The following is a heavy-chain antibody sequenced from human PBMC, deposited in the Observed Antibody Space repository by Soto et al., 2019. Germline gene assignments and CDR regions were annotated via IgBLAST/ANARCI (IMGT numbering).Heavy chain of an antibody. Sequence: SETLSLTCTVSGGSISSSSYYWGWIRQPPGKGLEWIGSIYYSGSTYYNPSLKSRVTISVDTSKNQFSLKLSSVTAADTAVYYCARDYYDSSGYYYFDYWGQGTLVTVSS. CDR3: ARDYYDSSGYYYFDY. J-gene: IGHJ4*02. CDR1: GGSISSSSYY. CDR2: IYYSGST. D-gene: IGHD3-22*01. V-gene: IGHV4-39*02.